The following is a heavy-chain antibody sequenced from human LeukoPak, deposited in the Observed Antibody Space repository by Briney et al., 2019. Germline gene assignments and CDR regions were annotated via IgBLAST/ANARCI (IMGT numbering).Heavy chain of an antibody. J-gene: IGHJ4*02. Sequence: GGSLRLSCAASGFTFSSYSMNWVRQAPGKGLEWVSYISSSGSTIYYADSVKGRFTISRDNSKNTLYLQMNSLRAEDTAVYYCAKDPFYDSSGYYYALGWGQGTLVTVSS. CDR3: AKDPFYDSSGYYYALG. V-gene: IGHV3-48*01. CDR2: ISSSGSTI. CDR1: GFTFSSYS. D-gene: IGHD3-22*01.